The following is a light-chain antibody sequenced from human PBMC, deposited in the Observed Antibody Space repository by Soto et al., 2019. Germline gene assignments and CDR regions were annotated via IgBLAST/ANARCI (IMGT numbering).Light chain of an antibody. J-gene: IGLJ2*01. CDR2: EGS. V-gene: IGLV2-23*01. Sequence: QSALTQPASVSGSPGQSITISCTSYNIVSGYQHHQGKAPKLLIYEGSNRRSGVSDRFFDSNSGNTASMTISGPQAEDEADYYCSSYAGAVVFGGGTKLTVL. CDR3: SSYAGAVV. CDR1: SYNI.